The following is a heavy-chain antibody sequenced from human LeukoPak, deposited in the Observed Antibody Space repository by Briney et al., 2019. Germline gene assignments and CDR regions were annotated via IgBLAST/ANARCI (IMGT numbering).Heavy chain of an antibody. J-gene: IGHJ4*02. CDR1: GFTFSSYA. CDR3: AREDSGYAYFDY. Sequence: GGSLRLSCAASGFTFSSYAMHWVRQAPGKGLEWVAVISYDGSNKYYADSVKGRFTISRDNSKNTLYLRMNSLRAEDTAVYYCAREDSGYAYFDYWGQGALVTVSS. CDR2: ISYDGSNK. V-gene: IGHV3-30-3*01. D-gene: IGHD5-12*01.